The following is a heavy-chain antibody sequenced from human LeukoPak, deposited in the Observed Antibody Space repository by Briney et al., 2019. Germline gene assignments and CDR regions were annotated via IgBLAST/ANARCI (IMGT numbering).Heavy chain of an antibody. D-gene: IGHD4-17*01. V-gene: IGHV1-2*02. CDR3: ATYGDYLDYYFDY. J-gene: IGHJ4*02. CDR2: INPNSGGT. CDR1: GYTFTGYY. Sequence: ASVNVSCKASGYTFTGYYMHWVRQAPGQGLEWMGWINPNSGGTNYAQKFQGRVTMTRDTSISTAYMELSRLRSDDTAVYYCATYGDYLDYYFDYWGQGTLVTVSS.